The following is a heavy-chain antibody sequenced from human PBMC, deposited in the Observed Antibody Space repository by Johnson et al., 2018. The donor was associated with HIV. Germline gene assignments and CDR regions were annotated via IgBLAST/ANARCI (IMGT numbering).Heavy chain of an antibody. V-gene: IGHV3-33*01. J-gene: IGHJ3*02. Sequence: QVQLVESGGGVVQPGRSLRLSCAASGFTFSSYGMHWVRQAPGKGLEWVAVIWYDGSNKYYADSVKGRFTISRDNSKNTLYLQMNSLRAEDTAVYYCRVVTGAFDIWGQGTMVTVSS. CDR2: IWYDGSNK. D-gene: IGHD4-23*01. CDR1: GFTFSSYG. CDR3: RVVTGAFDI.